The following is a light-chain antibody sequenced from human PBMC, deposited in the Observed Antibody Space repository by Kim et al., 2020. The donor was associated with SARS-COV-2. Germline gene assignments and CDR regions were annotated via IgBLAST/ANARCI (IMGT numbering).Light chain of an antibody. V-gene: IGKV1-9*01. Sequence: SASVGDRVTITCRTSQGISGYLAWFQQQPGKAPTLLIYAASTLQGGVPSRFSGSGSGTEFTLTIGSLQPEDFATYYCQQLNSYPPTFGQGTKLEI. J-gene: IGKJ2*01. CDR2: AAS. CDR1: QGISGY. CDR3: QQLNSYPPT.